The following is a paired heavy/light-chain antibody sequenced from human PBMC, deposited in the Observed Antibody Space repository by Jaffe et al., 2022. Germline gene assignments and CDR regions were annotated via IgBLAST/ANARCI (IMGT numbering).Light chain of an antibody. J-gene: IGKJ2*01. CDR3: QQTYSSPYT. Sequence: DIQMTQSPSSLSASVGDRVTITCRASQSISNFLNWYQQKPGKAPKLLIFAASSLQTGVPSRFSGSGSGTGFTLTITSLQPEDFATYYCQQTYSSPYTFGQGTKLEIK. V-gene: IGKV1-39*01. CDR1: QSISNF. CDR2: AAS.
Heavy chain of an antibody. CDR3: ALGLYGNSGSTNYYFDY. D-gene: IGHD3-22*01. CDR1: GGSISSGSYY. V-gene: IGHV4-61*02. Sequence: QVQLQESGPGLVKPSQTLSLTCSVSGGSISSGSYYWNWIRQPAGKGLEWIGRIYTSGSTNYNPSLKSRVTISIDTSKNQFSLKLSSVTAADTAVYYCALGLYGNSGSTNYYFDYWGQGTLATVSS. J-gene: IGHJ4*02. CDR2: IYTSGST.